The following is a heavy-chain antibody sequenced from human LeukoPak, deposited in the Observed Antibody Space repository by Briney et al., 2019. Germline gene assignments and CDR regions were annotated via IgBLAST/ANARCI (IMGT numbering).Heavy chain of an antibody. CDR1: GFTFSTYF. D-gene: IGHD3-10*01. CDR3: ARGSGWLYYFDS. J-gene: IGHJ4*02. V-gene: IGHV3-23*01. CDR2: LSGSGINT. Sequence: PGGSLRLSCAASGFTFSTYFMNWVRQAPGRGLVLVSALSGSGINTYYADSVKGRFTISRDNSKNTLYLQMTNLRAEDTAVYYCARGSGWLYYFDSWGQGTQVTVSS.